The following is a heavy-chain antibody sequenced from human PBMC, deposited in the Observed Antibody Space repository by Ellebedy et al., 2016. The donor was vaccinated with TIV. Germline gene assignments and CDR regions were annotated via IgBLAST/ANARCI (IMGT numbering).Heavy chain of an antibody. Sequence: MPSETLSLTCTVSGGSILSSSRYYWGWIRQPPGKGLEWIGSIHYSGSTYYNPSLKSRVTISVDTSKNQFSLKLTSVTAADTAVYYCARQGWSVSPISSLDYWGQGILVTVSS. D-gene: IGHD3-3*01. CDR2: IHYSGST. CDR1: GGSILSSSRYY. J-gene: IGHJ4*02. CDR3: ARQGWSVSPISSLDY. V-gene: IGHV4-39*01.